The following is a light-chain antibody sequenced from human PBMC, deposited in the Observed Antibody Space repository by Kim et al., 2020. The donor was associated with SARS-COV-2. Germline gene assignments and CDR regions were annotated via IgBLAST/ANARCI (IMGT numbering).Light chain of an antibody. J-gene: IGLJ3*02. CDR3: QSYDSNLNGWV. CDR2: GDT. V-gene: IGLV1-40*01. CDR1: SSNVAAPFD. Sequence: QRVTTPCTGSSSNVAAPFDVHWYRQLPGSAPHLLRYGDTIRTSGVPDRFSGSKSGTSASLAITGLQAEDEADYYCQSYDSNLNGWVFGGGTQLTVL.